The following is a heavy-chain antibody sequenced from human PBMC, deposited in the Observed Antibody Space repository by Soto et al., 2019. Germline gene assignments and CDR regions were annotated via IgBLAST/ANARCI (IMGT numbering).Heavy chain of an antibody. CDR2: IRSQPNNYAT. V-gene: IGHV3-73*01. CDR3: ARNFSWTYGMDV. Sequence: PGGSLRLSCAASGFTFSGSDIHWVRQASGKGLEWVSRIRSQPNNYATTYSESVRGRFTFAREDSQNTAYLQMSSLKIEDTAIYYCARNFSWTYGMDVWGQGTTFTVSS. J-gene: IGHJ6*02. CDR1: GFTFSGSD. D-gene: IGHD3-3*01.